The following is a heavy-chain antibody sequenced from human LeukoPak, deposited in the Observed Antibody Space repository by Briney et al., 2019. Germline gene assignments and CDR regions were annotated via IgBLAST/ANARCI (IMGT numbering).Heavy chain of an antibody. CDR2: IYYSGST. Sequence: PSETLSLTCTVSGDSISSYYWSWIRQPPGKGLEWIGYIYYSGSTNYNPSLKSRVTISVDTSKNQFSLKLSSVTAADTAVYYCAREALPGYDLDYGGQGTLVTVSS. CDR3: AREALPGYDLDY. CDR1: GDSISSYY. D-gene: IGHD2-2*01. J-gene: IGHJ4*02. V-gene: IGHV4-59*01.